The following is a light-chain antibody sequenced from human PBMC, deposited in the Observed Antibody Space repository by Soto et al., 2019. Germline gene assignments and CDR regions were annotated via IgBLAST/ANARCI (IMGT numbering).Light chain of an antibody. V-gene: IGKV3-20*01. J-gene: IGKJ2*01. CDR3: QQYGISPSYT. Sequence: EIVLTQSPGALSLSPGEGATLSCRASQSLSSSYVAWYQQKVGQPPRLLIYGSSNRATGLPDRFSGSWSATELTLPISRLEPEDFAVYYCQQYGISPSYTFAQGTKLEIK. CDR1: QSLSSSY. CDR2: GSS.